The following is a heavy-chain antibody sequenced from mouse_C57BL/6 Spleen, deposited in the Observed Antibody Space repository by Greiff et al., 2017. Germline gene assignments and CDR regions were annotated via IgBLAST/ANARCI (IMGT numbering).Heavy chain of an antibody. CDR3: TRVGYYGYGFAY. J-gene: IGHJ3*01. CDR2: ISSGGDYI. CDR1: GFTFSSYA. Sequence: EVMLVESGEGLVKPGGSLKLSCAASGFTFSSYAMSWVRQTPEKRLEWVAYISSGGDYIYYADTVKGRFTISRDNARNTLYLQMSSLKSEDTAMYYCTRVGYYGYGFAYWGQGTLVTVSA. V-gene: IGHV5-9-1*02. D-gene: IGHD2-2*01.